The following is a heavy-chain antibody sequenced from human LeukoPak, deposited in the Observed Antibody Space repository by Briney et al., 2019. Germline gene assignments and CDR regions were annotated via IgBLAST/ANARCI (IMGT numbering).Heavy chain of an antibody. J-gene: IGHJ6*02. CDR3: ARDNCGGDCYPRLDYYGMDV. Sequence: GASVKVSCKASGGTFSSYAISWVRQAPGQGLEWMGGIIPIFGTANYAQKFQGRVTITADESTSTAYMELSSLRSEDTAVYYCARDNCGGDCYPRLDYYGMDVWGQGTTVTVSS. D-gene: IGHD2-21*02. CDR2: IIPIFGTA. V-gene: IGHV1-69*13. CDR1: GGTFSSYA.